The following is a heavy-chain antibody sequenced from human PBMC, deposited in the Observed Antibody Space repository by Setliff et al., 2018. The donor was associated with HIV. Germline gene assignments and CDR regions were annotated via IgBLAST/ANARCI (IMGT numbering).Heavy chain of an antibody. Sequence: ASVKVSCKASGYSFTFYGLQWVRQAPGKGLEWMGWVSVYNGNTKYAENFQDRLTLTTDASTGTGFMELRGLRSDDTAVYSCATPGVGGGAFDIWGRGTMVTVSS. J-gene: IGHJ3*02. V-gene: IGHV1-18*04. CDR3: ATPGVGGGAFDI. D-gene: IGHD3-10*01. CDR1: GYSFTFYG. CDR2: VSVYNGNT.